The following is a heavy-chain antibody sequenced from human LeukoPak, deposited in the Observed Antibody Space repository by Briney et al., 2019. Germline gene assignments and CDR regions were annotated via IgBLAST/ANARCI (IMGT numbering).Heavy chain of an antibody. D-gene: IGHD2-15*01. V-gene: IGHV3-33*01. Sequence: GGSLRLSCAASGFTFSNCGMHWVRQAPGKGLEWVTVIWFDGSHQHYADSVRGRFTVSRDNSRNTLYLQMNSLRAEDTAVYYCARVGHCSGGSCYSHGMDVWGQGTTVTVSS. CDR1: GFTFSNCG. CDR3: ARVGHCSGGSCYSHGMDV. J-gene: IGHJ6*02. CDR2: IWFDGSHQ.